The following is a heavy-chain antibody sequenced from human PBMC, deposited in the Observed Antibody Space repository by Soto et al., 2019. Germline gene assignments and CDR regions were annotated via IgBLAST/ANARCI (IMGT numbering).Heavy chain of an antibody. CDR1: GASVRSYH. V-gene: IGHV4-4*07. CDR3: AKDRSTTWWFDP. Sequence: SETLSLTCAVSGASVRSYHWSWIREAAGKGLEWNGRVQMSGTTNYNPSLKTRVTMSLDKSKNEVSLRMTSVTAADTAVYFCAKDRSTTWWFDPWGQGILVTVSS. J-gene: IGHJ5*02. D-gene: IGHD1-1*01. CDR2: VQMSGTT.